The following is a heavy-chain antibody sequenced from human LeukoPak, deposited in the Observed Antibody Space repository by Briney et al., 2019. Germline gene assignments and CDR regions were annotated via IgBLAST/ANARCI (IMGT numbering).Heavy chain of an antibody. J-gene: IGHJ4*02. CDR3: AVGLDIAMPGKVPTG. Sequence: ASVKVSCKASGYTFNGYYIHWVRQAPGQGPEWMGWPDPKSGGTKYAQRFQGRVTMTWDTSISTAYMGLARLRSDDTAVYYCAVGLDIAMPGKVPTGWGQGTLATVSS. CDR2: PDPKSGGT. D-gene: IGHD6-19*01. V-gene: IGHV1-2*02. CDR1: GYTFNGYY.